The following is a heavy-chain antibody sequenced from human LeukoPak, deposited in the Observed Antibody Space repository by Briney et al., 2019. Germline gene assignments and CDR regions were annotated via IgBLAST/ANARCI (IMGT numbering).Heavy chain of an antibody. CDR3: ARGPASLYDFWSGQYYFDY. J-gene: IGHJ4*02. V-gene: IGHV3-30*03. CDR1: GFTFSSYG. CDR2: ISYDGSNK. Sequence: GRSLRLSCAASGFTFSSYGMHWVRQAPGKGLEWVAVISYDGSNKYYADSVKGRFTISRDNSKNTLYLQMNSLRAEDTAVYYCARGPASLYDFWSGQYYFDYWGQGTLVTVSS. D-gene: IGHD3-3*01.